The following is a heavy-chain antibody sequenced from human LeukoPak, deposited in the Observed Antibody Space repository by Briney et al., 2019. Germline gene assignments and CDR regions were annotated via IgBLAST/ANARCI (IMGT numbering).Heavy chain of an antibody. CDR2: ISAYNGNT. V-gene: IGHV1-18*01. D-gene: IGHD3-22*01. CDR3: ARTGKYYYDSSAGY. Sequence: GASVKVSCKASGYTFTSYGISWVRQAPGQGLERMGWISAYNGNTNYAQKLQGRVTMTRDTSISTAYMELSRLRSDDTAVYYCARTGKYYYDSSAGYWGQGTLVTVSS. CDR1: GYTFTSYG. J-gene: IGHJ4*02.